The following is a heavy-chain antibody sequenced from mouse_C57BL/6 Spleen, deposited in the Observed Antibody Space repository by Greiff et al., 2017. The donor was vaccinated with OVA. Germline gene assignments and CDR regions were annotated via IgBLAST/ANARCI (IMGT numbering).Heavy chain of an antibody. CDR3: ARWDYFDY. CDR2: IYPGSGNT. J-gene: IGHJ2*01. CDR1: GYTFTDYY. Sequence: QVQLKESGAELVRPGASVKLSCKASGYTFTDYYINWVKQRPGQGLEWIARIYPGSGNTYYNEKFKGKATLTAEKSSSTAYMQLSSLTSEDSAVYFFARWDYFDYWGQGTTLTVSS. V-gene: IGHV1-76*01.